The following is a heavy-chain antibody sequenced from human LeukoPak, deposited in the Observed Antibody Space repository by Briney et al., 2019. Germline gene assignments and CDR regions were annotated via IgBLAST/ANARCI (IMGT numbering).Heavy chain of an antibody. CDR2: ISAYNGNT. CDR1: GYTFTSYG. Sequence: ASVKVSCKASGYTFTSYGISWVRQAPGQGLEWMGWISAYNGNTNSAQKFQDRLTMTTDTFTTTAYMEVRSLRSDDTAVYYCARATGLTWWDLPDYWGQGTLVTVSS. CDR3: ARATGLTWWDLPDY. J-gene: IGHJ4*02. D-gene: IGHD1-26*01. V-gene: IGHV1-18*01.